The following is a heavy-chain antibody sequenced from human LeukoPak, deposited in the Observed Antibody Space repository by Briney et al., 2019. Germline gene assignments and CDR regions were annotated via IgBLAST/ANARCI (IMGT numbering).Heavy chain of an antibody. D-gene: IGHD3-3*01. CDR1: GYTFTSYA. Sequence: ASVKVSCKASGYTFTSYAMHWVRQAPGQRLEWMGWINAGNGNTKYSQKFQGRVTMTTDTSTSTAYMELRSLRSDDTAVYYCARFFGVVITPFDYWGQGTLVTVSS. CDR3: ARFFGVVITPFDY. CDR2: INAGNGNT. V-gene: IGHV1-3*01. J-gene: IGHJ4*02.